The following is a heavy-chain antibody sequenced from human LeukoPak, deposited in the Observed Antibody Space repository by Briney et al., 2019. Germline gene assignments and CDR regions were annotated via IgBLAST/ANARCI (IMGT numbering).Heavy chain of an antibody. J-gene: IGHJ4*02. CDR2: ISSDGTGT. D-gene: IGHD3-3*01. V-gene: IGHV3-74*01. Sequence: GGSLRLSCAASGFTFSNYWIHWVRQAPGKGLVWVSYISSDGTGTNYADSVKGRFTISRDNAKNTVYLQINSLRAEDTAVYYCTRDFFGIDYWGQGTLVTVSS. CDR3: TRDFFGIDY. CDR1: GFTFSNYW.